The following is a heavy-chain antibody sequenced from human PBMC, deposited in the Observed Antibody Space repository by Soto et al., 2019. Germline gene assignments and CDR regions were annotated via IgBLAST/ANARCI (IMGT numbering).Heavy chain of an antibody. V-gene: IGHV4-31*03. D-gene: IGHD4-17*01. CDR2: IYYSGST. Sequence: ASETLSLTCTVSGGSISSGGYYWSWIRQHPGKGLEWIGYIYYSGSTYYNPSLKSRVTISVDTSKNQFSLKLSSVTAADTAVYYCARELRAGLKLSARRGMDVWGQGTTVTVSS. CDR1: GGSISSGGYY. CDR3: ARELRAGLKLSARRGMDV. J-gene: IGHJ6*02.